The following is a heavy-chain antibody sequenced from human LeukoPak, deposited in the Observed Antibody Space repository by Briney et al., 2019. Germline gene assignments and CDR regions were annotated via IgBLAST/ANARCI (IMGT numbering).Heavy chain of an antibody. CDR1: GGSISSSSYY. CDR3: ARLGTYYYDSSGYYDY. V-gene: IGHV4-39*01. D-gene: IGHD3-22*01. Sequence: SETLSLTCTVSGGSISSSSYYWGWIHQPPGKGLEWIGSIYYSGSTYYNPSLKSRVTISVDTSKNQFSLKLSSVTAADTAVYYCARLGTYYYDSSGYYDYWGQGTLVTVSS. J-gene: IGHJ4*02. CDR2: IYYSGST.